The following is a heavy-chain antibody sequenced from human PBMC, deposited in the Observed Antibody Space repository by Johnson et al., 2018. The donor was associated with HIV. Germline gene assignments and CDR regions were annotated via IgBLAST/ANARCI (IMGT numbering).Heavy chain of an antibody. CDR3: ARELRGYSYALRGDAFDI. V-gene: IGHV3-30-3*01. CDR1: GFTFSSYA. Sequence: VQLVESGGGVVQPGRSLRLSCAASGFTFSSYAMHWVRQAPGKGPEWVAVISYDGSNKYYEDYVKGRFTISRDNSKNTLYLQMNSLRAEDTAVYYCARELRGYSYALRGDAFDIWGQGTMVTVSS. D-gene: IGHD5-18*01. CDR2: ISYDGSNK. J-gene: IGHJ3*02.